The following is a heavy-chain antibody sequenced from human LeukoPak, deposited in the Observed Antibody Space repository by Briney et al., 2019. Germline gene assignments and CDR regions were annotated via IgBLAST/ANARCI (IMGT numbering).Heavy chain of an antibody. CDR1: GGSISSSSYY. J-gene: IGHJ6*03. D-gene: IGHD4-17*01. CDR2: IYYSGST. Sequence: SETLSLTCTVSGGSISSSSYYWGWIRQPPGKGLEWIGSIYYSGSTYYNPSLKSRVTISVDTSKNQFSLKLSSVTAADTAVYYCARSGYGDSDYYYYYYMDVWGQGTLVTVSS. V-gene: IGHV4-39*01. CDR3: ARSGYGDSDYYYYYYMDV.